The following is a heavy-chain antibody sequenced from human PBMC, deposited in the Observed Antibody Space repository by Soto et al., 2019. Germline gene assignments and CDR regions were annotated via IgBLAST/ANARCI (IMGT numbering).Heavy chain of an antibody. CDR3: ASQRLGSCSGGSCYGTGEDN. V-gene: IGHV4-39*01. CDR1: GGSISSITYY. Sequence: QLQLQESGPGLVKPSETLSLTCNVSGGSISSITYYWGWIRQPPGKGLEWLGSVYYSGSTYYNPSLKSRVTISVDTSKNQFSLKLISVTAADTAVYYCASQRLGSCSGGSCYGTGEDNWGQGTLVTVSS. CDR2: VYYSGST. D-gene: IGHD2-15*01. J-gene: IGHJ4*02.